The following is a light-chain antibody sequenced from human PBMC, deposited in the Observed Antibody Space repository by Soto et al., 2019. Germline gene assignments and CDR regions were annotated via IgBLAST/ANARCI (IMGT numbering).Light chain of an antibody. CDR2: EVH. CDR1: SSDVAFYNH. V-gene: IGLV2-14*01. J-gene: IGLJ1*01. CDR3: SSFASTHTYV. Sequence: QSALTQPASVSGSPGQSITISCTGTSSDVAFYNHVSWYQQHPGKAPKLLIYEVHNRSSGVSHRFSGSKSGNTASLTISGLQAEDEADYYCSSFASTHTYVFGTGTKLTVL.